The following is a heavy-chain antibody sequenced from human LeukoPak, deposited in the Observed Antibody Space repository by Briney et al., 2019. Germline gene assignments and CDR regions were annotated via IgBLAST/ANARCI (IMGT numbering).Heavy chain of an antibody. CDR2: IYHSGRT. D-gene: IGHD3-10*01. CDR3: ARHGITGRLPLNNWFDP. V-gene: IGHV4-38-2*01. Sequence: SETLSLTCAVSGYSISSGYYWGWSRQPPGKGVEGIGSIYHSGRTYYNPSLKRGVTISVETSKKQFSLNLSSVTAADPAVYYCARHGITGRLPLNNWFDPWGQGTLVTVSS. J-gene: IGHJ5*02. CDR1: GYSISSGYY.